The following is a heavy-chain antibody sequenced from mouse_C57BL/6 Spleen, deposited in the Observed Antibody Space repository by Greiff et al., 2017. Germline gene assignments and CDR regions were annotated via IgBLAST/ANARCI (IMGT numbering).Heavy chain of an antibody. CDR1: GYTFTSYC. CDR3: ARSDNCYDMDD. J-gene: IGHJ4*01. V-gene: IGHV1-64*01. D-gene: IGHD2-12*01. Sequence: QVQLQQSGAELVRPGASVKLSCKASGYTFTSYCMHWVKQRPGQGLEWIGMIYPNSGNTNYNEKFKGKATLTADKSSSTAYMQLSTLTSEDSAVYYCARSDNCYDMDDWGQGTTVTVSS. CDR2: IYPNSGNT.